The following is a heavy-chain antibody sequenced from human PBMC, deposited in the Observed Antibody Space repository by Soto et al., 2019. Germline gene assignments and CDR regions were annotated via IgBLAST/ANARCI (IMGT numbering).Heavy chain of an antibody. V-gene: IGHV3-74*01. Sequence: GSLRLSCAASGFTFSSYWMHWVRQAPGKGLVWVSRINSDGSSTSYADSVKGRFTISRDNAKNTLYLQMNSLRAEDTAVYYCAREGDYYDSSGYYYYYYGMDVWGQGT. D-gene: IGHD3-22*01. J-gene: IGHJ6*02. CDR1: GFTFSSYW. CDR2: INSDGSST. CDR3: AREGDYYDSSGYYYYYYGMDV.